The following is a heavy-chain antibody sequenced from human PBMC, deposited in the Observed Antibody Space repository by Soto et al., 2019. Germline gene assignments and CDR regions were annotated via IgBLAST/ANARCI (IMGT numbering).Heavy chain of an antibody. CDR2: IKSKTDGETT. Sequence: PGGSLRLSCAASGFTFSSCAMGWVRQAPGKGLEWVGRIKSKTDGETTDYAAPVKGRFTISRDDSKNTLYLQMNSLKTEDTALYYCTTVRSTSATANFDYWGQGT. CDR3: TTVRSTSATANFDY. D-gene: IGHD1-1*01. J-gene: IGHJ4*02. CDR1: GFTFSSCA. V-gene: IGHV3-15*01.